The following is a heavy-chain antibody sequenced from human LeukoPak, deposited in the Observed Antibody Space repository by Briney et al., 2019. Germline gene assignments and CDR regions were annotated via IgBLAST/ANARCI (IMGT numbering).Heavy chain of an antibody. CDR2: INHSGST. J-gene: IGHJ1*01. V-gene: IGHV4-39*07. D-gene: IGHD6-13*01. CDR3: ARRSSSSWQLEYFQH. CDR1: GGSISSGGYY. Sequence: SETLSLTCTVSGGSISSGGYYWSWIRQPPGKGLEWIGEINHSGSTNYNPSLKSRVTISVDTSKNQFSLKLSSVTAADTAVYYCARRSSSSWQLEYFQHWGQGTLVTVSS.